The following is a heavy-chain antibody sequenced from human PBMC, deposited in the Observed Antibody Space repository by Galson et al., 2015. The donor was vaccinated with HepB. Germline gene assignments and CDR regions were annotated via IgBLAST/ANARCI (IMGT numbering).Heavy chain of an antibody. V-gene: IGHV3-23*01. CDR1: GFTFSSYS. D-gene: IGHD3-16*01. CDR2: ISAGGDRT. CDR3: ARGFWGAFDI. Sequence: SLRLSCAASGFTFSSYSMIWVRQAPGKGLEWVSEISAGGDRTYYPDSVKGRFSSSRDNSRNTLYMQMNSLRVEDTAVYYCARGFWGAFDIWSQRTMVTVSS. J-gene: IGHJ3*02.